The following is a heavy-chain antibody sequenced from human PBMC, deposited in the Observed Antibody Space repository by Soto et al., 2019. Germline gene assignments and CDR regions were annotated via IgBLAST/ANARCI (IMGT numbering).Heavy chain of an antibody. CDR1: GYTFTSYG. Sequence: QVQLVQSGAEVKKPGASVKVSCKASGYTFTSYGISWVRQAPGLGLEWMGWISAYNGNTNYAQKLQGRVTMTTDTSTSTAYNELRSLRTDDPAVFYWSKVRRFYYYHQDLWGKGTTVTVSS. V-gene: IGHV1-18*01. J-gene: IGHJ6*03. CDR2: ISAYNGNT. CDR3: SKVRRFYYYHQDL.